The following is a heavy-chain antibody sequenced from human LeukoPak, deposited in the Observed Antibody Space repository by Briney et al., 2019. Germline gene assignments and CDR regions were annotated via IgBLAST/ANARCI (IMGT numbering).Heavy chain of an antibody. CDR1: GGTFSNYA. Sequence: GASVKVSCKASGGTFSNYAITWVRQAPGQGLEWMGRIITIFGTGNYARKFQGRVTITTDESTSTVYMELSSLRSEDTAVYYCAREGLYYYMDVWGKGTTVTVSS. CDR2: IITIFGTG. V-gene: IGHV1-69*05. J-gene: IGHJ6*03. CDR3: AREGLYYYMDV.